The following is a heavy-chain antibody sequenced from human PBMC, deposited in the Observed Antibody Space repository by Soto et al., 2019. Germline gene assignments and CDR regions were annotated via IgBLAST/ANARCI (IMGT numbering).Heavy chain of an antibody. CDR1: GFTFSSYS. J-gene: IGHJ4*02. D-gene: IGHD5-18*01. CDR2: ISSSSSTI. CDR3: ARDPVDTAMVSVDY. Sequence: SLRLSCAASGFTFSSYSMNWVRQAPGKGLEWVSYISSSSSTIYYADSVKGRFTISRDNAKNSLYLQMNSLRAEDTAVYYCARDPVDTAMVSVDYWGQGTLVTVSS. V-gene: IGHV3-48*01.